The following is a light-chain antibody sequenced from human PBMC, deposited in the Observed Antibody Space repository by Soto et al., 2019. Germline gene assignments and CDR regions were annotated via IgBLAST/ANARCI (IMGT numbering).Light chain of an antibody. CDR2: VVS. CDR1: DISGYNY. Sequence: QSALTQPASVSGSPGQSITISCTGSDISGYNYVSWYQQYPGKAPKLMIYVVSNRPSGVSHRFSGSKSGNTASLTISGLQAEDEADYYCSTSHVFATGTKVTVL. V-gene: IGLV2-14*01. CDR3: STSHV. J-gene: IGLJ1*01.